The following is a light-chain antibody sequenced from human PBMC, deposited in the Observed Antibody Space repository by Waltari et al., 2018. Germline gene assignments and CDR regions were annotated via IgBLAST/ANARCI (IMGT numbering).Light chain of an antibody. Sequence: QSVLTQPPSVSEAPRQRVTISCSGSSSNIGNNAVNWYQQLPGKAPKLLIYYDDLLPSGVSDRFSGSKSGTSASLAISGLQVEDEADYYCAAWDDSLNAHVFGTGTKVTGL. V-gene: IGLV1-36*01. J-gene: IGLJ1*01. CDR3: AAWDDSLNAHV. CDR2: YDD. CDR1: SSNIGNNA.